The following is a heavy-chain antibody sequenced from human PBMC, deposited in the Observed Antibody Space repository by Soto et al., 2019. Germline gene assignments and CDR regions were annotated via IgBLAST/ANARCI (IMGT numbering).Heavy chain of an antibody. J-gene: IGHJ5*02. Sequence: QVQLVQSGAEVKKPGSSVKVSCKASGGTFSSYAISWVRQAPGPGLEWMGGIIPIFVTANYAQKFQGRVTITTHQSTRTAYMELSSLRSEDTAVYYYATNSAENWFDPWGKGTLVTVSS. V-gene: IGHV1-69*01. CDR2: IIPIFVTA. CDR1: GGTFSSYA. CDR3: ATNSAENWFDP. D-gene: IGHD3-10*01.